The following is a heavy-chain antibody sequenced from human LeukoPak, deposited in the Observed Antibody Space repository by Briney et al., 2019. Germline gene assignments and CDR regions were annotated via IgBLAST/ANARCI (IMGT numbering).Heavy chain of an antibody. CDR3: ATPVIVGATNSFDY. V-gene: IGHV3-23*01. Sequence: GGSLRLSCAASGFTFSTCAMCWVRQAPGKGLEWVSTISGGGRSTDYADSVKGHFTISRDNSKNTLYLQMNSLRAEDTAVYYCATPVIVGATNSFDYWGQGTLVTVSS. CDR2: ISGGGRST. CDR1: GFTFSTCA. D-gene: IGHD1-26*01. J-gene: IGHJ4*02.